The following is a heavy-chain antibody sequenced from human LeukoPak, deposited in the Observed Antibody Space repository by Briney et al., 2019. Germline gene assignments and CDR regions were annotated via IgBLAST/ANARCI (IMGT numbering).Heavy chain of an antibody. Sequence: GGSLRLSCATSGFTFTDYRMGWVRQAPGKGPEWVANVKEDGSEKYYVDSVKGRFTVSRDNAKNSLSLQMNSLRVEDTAVYYCAKGFMWGQGTLVTVSS. CDR1: GFTFTDYR. J-gene: IGHJ4*02. V-gene: IGHV3-7*01. D-gene: IGHD3-16*01. CDR3: AKGFM. CDR2: VKEDGSEK.